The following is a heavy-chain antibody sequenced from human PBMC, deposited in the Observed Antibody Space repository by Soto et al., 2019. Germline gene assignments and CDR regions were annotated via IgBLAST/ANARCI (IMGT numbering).Heavy chain of an antibody. Sequence: QVQLVESGGGVVQPGRSLRLSCAASGFTFSSYGMRWVRQAPGKGLEWVAVIWYDGSNKYYADSVKGRFTISRDNSKNTLYLQMNSLRAEDTAVYYCARDRDGYNYNWYFDLWGRGTLVTVSS. CDR1: GFTFSSYG. V-gene: IGHV3-33*01. CDR2: IWYDGSNK. CDR3: ARDRDGYNYNWYFDL. J-gene: IGHJ2*01. D-gene: IGHD5-12*01.